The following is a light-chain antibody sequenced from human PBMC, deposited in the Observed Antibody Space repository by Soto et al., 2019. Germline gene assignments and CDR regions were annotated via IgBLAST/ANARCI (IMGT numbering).Light chain of an antibody. Sequence: QSALTQPPSASGSPGQSVTISCTGTRNDIGAYEFVSWYQHHPGKAPKLIIYEVVQRPSGVPDRFSGSKSGNTASLTVSGLQAADEADYYCTSYAGSNTYVFGTGTKVTVL. CDR2: EVV. CDR1: RNDIGAYEF. J-gene: IGLJ1*01. CDR3: TSYAGSNTYV. V-gene: IGLV2-8*01.